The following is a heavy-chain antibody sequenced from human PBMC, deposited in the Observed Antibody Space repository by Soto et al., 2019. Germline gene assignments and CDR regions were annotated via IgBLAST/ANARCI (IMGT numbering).Heavy chain of an antibody. CDR1: GFTFTKAY. J-gene: IGHJ4*02. CDR2: IKGSHAGGTT. CDR3: ATEGGYPGSNFYGAY. D-gene: IGHD1-26*01. V-gene: IGHV3-15*01. Sequence: EVQLVESGGGLVEPGGSIRLSCVASGFTFTKAYMTWVRQAQGKGLEWVGRIKGSHAGGTTDYATSVKGRFTISRDDSKNTLYLQMNSLKTEDTSVYYCATEGGYPGSNFYGAYWGQGTLVTVSS.